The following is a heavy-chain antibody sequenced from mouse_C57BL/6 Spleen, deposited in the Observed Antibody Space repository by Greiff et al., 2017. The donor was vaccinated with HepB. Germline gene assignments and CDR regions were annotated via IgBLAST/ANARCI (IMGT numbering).Heavy chain of an antibody. J-gene: IGHJ2*01. Sequence: DVQLVESGGGLVKPGGSLKLSCAASGFTFSDYGMHWVRQAPEKGLEWVAYISSGSSTIYYADTVKGRFTISRDNAKNTLFLQMTSLRSEDTAMYYCARSPYYYGSSYYFDYWGQGTTLTVSS. CDR2: ISSGSSTI. D-gene: IGHD1-1*01. CDR3: ARSPYYYGSSYYFDY. V-gene: IGHV5-17*01. CDR1: GFTFSDYG.